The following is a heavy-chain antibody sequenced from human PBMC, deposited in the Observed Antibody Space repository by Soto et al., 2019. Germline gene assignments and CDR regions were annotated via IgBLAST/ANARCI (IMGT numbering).Heavy chain of an antibody. CDR2: INAGNGNT. CDR3: ASSTQDVDPFDY. CDR1: GYTFTSYA. J-gene: IGHJ4*02. Sequence: QVQLVQSGAEVKKPGASVKVSCKASGYTFTSYAMHWVRQAPGQRLEWMGWINAGNGNTKYSQKFQGRVTITRDTSASTAYMELSSLRSEDTAVYDCASSTQDVDPFDYWGQGTLVTVSS. V-gene: IGHV1-3*01. D-gene: IGHD2-2*01.